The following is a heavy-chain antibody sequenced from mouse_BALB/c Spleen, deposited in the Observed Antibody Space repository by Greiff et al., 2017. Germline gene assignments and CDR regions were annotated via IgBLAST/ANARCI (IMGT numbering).Heavy chain of an antibody. V-gene: IGHV3-2*02. CDR3: AYGSSYEYYFDY. Sequence: EVKLMESGPGLVKPSQSLSLTCTVTGYSITSDYAWNWIRQFPGNKLEWMGYISYSGSTSYNPSLKSRISITRDTSKNQFFLQLNSVTTEDTATYYCAYGSSYEYYFDYWGQGTTLTVSS. CDR2: ISYSGST. D-gene: IGHD1-1*01. CDR1: GYSITSDYA. J-gene: IGHJ2*01.